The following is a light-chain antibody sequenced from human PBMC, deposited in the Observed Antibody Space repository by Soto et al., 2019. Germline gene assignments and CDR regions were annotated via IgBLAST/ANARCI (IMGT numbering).Light chain of an antibody. CDR3: QSCDSSLSGSGV. V-gene: IGLV1-40*01. J-gene: IGLJ1*01. CDR1: SSNIGAGYD. CDR2: GNR. Sequence: QSVLTQPPSVSEAPGQRVTISCTGTSSNIGAGYDVHWYQQFPGTAPKLLIYGNRNRPSGVPDRFSGSKSGTSASLAITGLQAEDEATYYCQSCDSSLSGSGVFGTGTKVTVL.